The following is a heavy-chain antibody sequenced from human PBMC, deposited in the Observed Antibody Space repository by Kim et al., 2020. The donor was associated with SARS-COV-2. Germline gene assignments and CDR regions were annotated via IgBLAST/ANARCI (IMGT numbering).Heavy chain of an antibody. Sequence: GGSLRLSCVASGFIFTNYAMTWVRQAPGKGLEWVSGINGGDNSTYYADSVKGRFSISRDNSKNTLFLQMNTLRVEDTASYYCTKARGLIAGASNDWGQGT. CDR3: TKARGLIAGASND. V-gene: IGHV3-23*01. J-gene: IGHJ4*01. D-gene: IGHD6-19*01. CDR2: INGGDNST. CDR1: GFIFTNYA.